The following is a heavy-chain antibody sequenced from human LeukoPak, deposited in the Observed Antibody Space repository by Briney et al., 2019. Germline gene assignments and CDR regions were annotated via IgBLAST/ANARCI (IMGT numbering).Heavy chain of an antibody. Sequence: GGTLRLSCTASGFSFSGHWMHWARQLPGKGLVWVSRISPTGSTTSYADSVKGRFTVSRDNAKNTLYLQVNNLRAEDTAVYYCARGPNSNWSGLDFWGQGTLLTVSS. D-gene: IGHD6-6*01. CDR3: ARGPNSNWSGLDF. CDR1: GFSFSGHW. V-gene: IGHV3-74*01. CDR2: ISPTGSTT. J-gene: IGHJ4*02.